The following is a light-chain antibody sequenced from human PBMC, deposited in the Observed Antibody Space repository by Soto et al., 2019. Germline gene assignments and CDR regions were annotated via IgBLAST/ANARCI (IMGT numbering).Light chain of an antibody. V-gene: IGKV3-15*01. CDR1: QSVATN. J-gene: IGKJ1*01. CDR3: LLDCRYFGA. Sequence: CRASQSVATNLAWYQQKPGQPPRLLIYGASTRATGIPARFSLSGSSTDFTLTIRSLQPGYFATYYCLLDCRYFGAFGQGTKVDIK. CDR2: GAS.